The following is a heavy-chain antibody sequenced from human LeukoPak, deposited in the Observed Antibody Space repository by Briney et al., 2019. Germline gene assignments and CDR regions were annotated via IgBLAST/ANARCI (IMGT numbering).Heavy chain of an antibody. J-gene: IGHJ5*02. D-gene: IGHD1-26*01. Sequence: SETLSLTCAVYGGSFSGYYWSWIRQPPGKGLEWIGYIYYSGSTNYNPSLKSRVTISVDTSKNQFSLKLSSVTAADTAVYYCARGGELPPYNWFDPWGQGTLVTVSS. CDR2: IYYSGST. CDR1: GGSFSGYY. V-gene: IGHV4-59*01. CDR3: ARGGELPPYNWFDP.